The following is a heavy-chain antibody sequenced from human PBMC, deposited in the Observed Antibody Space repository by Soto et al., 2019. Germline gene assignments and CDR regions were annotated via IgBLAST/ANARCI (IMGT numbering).Heavy chain of an antibody. CDR1: GFTVSSNY. CDR3: ATAHYDSSGYSDY. J-gene: IGHJ4*02. Sequence: EVQLVESGGGLVQPGGSLRLSCAASGFTVSSNYMSWVRQAPGKGLEWVSVIYSGGSTYYADSVKGRFTISRDNSKNTLYLQMNSLRAEDTAVYYCATAHYDSSGYSDYWGQGTLVTVSS. CDR2: IYSGGST. D-gene: IGHD3-22*01. V-gene: IGHV3-66*01.